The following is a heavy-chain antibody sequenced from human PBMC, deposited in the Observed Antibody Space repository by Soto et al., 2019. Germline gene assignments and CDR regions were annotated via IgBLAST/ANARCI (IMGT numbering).Heavy chain of an antibody. J-gene: IGHJ4*02. CDR1: GFTFSTYA. CDR3: VKTTPRITTLFDY. CDR2: ISSKGDTT. D-gene: IGHD3-3*01. V-gene: IGHV3-64D*08. Sequence: GGSLRLCCSACGFTFSTYAMHWVRQAPGKGLEHVSGISSKGDTTYYTNSVRGRFTISRDNSKNTLYLQMSSLRAGDTAIYYCVKTTPRITTLFDYWGQGTLVTVSS.